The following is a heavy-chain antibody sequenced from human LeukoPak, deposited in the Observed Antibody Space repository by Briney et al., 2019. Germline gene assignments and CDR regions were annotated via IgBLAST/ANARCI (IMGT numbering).Heavy chain of an antibody. CDR2: IYTSGST. J-gene: IGHJ5*02. CDR1: GGSIGSYY. CDR3: ARVGETGGNSGGWFDP. Sequence: SETLSLTCTVTGGSIGSYYWSWIRQPAGKGLEWIGRIYTSGSTNYNPSLKSRVTISVDKSKNQFSLKLSSVTAADTAVYYCARVGETGGNSGGWFDPWGQGTLVTVSS. V-gene: IGHV4-4*07. D-gene: IGHD4-23*01.